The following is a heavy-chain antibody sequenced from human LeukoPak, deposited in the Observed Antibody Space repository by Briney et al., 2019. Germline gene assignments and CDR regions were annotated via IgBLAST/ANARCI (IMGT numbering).Heavy chain of an antibody. J-gene: IGHJ6*02. V-gene: IGHV3-53*04. CDR2: IYSGGST. Sequence: GGSLRLSCAASGFTVGSNYMSWVRQAPGKGLEWVSVIYSGGSTYYADSVKGRFTISRHNSKNTLYLQMNSLRAEDTAVYYCASQGVTHDYYYYHGMDVWGQGTTVTVSS. CDR1: GFTVGSNY. D-gene: IGHD3-10*01. CDR3: ASQGVTHDYYYYHGMDV.